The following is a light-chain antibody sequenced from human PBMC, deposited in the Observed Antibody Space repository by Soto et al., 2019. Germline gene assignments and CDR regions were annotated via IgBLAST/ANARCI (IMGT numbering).Light chain of an antibody. Sequence: VLTQSPGTLYLSTGERAILSCRASQSVSSSYLAWYQQKPGQAPRLLIYDASNRATGIPARFSGSGSGTDFTLTISSLEPEDFAVYYCQQRSNWPITFGQGTRLEI. CDR3: QQRSNWPIT. CDR2: DAS. J-gene: IGKJ5*01. CDR1: QSVSSSY. V-gene: IGKV3-11*01.